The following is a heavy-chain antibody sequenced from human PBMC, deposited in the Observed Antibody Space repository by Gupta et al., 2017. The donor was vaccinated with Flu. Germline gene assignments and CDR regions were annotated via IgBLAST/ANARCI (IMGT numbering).Heavy chain of an antibody. D-gene: IGHD4-17*01. CDR1: GLSLSTSGVG. Sequence: QITLKESGPTLVKPTQTLTLTCTFSGLSLSTSGVGVGWIRQPPGKALEWLALIYWDDDKRYSPSLKSRLTITKDTSKNQVVLTMTNMDPVDTATYYCAHRQGYYGDRGEYFQHWGQGTLVTGSS. V-gene: IGHV2-5*02. CDR3: AHRQGYYGDRGEYFQH. CDR2: IYWDDDK. J-gene: IGHJ1*01.